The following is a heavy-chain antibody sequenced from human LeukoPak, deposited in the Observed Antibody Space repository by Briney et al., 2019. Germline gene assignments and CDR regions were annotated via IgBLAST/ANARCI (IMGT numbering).Heavy chain of an antibody. J-gene: IGHJ4*02. V-gene: IGHV4-59*11. D-gene: IGHD5-18*01. CDR3: ATIKRGSIFGYFDF. CDR1: GVSISSHY. Sequence: SETLSLACTVSGVSISSHYRSWLRQPPGKGLEWIGYMFDSENTKDNPSLKSRITLSADTSKNQFSLRLSSVTAADTAVYYCATIKRGSIFGYFDFWGQGILVTVSS. CDR2: MFDSENT.